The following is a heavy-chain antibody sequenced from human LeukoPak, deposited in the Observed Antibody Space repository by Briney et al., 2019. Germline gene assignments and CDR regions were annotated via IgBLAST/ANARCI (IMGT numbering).Heavy chain of an antibody. CDR3: ARVGKGSWYYFDY. J-gene: IGHJ4*02. CDR2: ISYDGSNK. D-gene: IGHD2-8*02. V-gene: IGHV3-30*03. CDR1: GFTFSSYG. Sequence: PGGSLRLSCAASGFTFSSYGMHWVRQAPGKGLEWVAVISYDGSNKYYADSVKGRFTISRDNSKNTLYLQMNSLRAEDTAVYYCARVGKGSWYYFDYWGQGTLVTVSS.